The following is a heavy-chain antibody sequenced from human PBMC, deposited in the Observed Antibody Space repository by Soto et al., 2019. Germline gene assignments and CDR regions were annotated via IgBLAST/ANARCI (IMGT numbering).Heavy chain of an antibody. V-gene: IGHV1-69*01. CDR2: IIPIFGTA. Sequence: QVQLVQSGAEVKKPGSSVKVSCKASGGTFSSYAISWVRQAPGQGLEWMGGIIPIFGTANYAQKFQGRVTITADESTSTAYMELSSLTSEDTAVYYCASPLTTVTTYDYYYGMDVRDQGTTVTVSS. CDR1: GGTFSSYA. D-gene: IGHD4-17*01. CDR3: ASPLTTVTTYDYYYGMDV. J-gene: IGHJ6*02.